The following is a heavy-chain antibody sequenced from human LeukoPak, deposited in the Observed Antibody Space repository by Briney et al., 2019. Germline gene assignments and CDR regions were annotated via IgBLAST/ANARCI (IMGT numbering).Heavy chain of an antibody. CDR2: ISGSGGST. D-gene: IGHD3-10*01. CDR1: GFTFSTYA. CDR3: AKDLTVMVRGVIPSFDY. J-gene: IGHJ4*02. V-gene: IGHV3-23*01. Sequence: GGSLRLSCAASGFTFSTYAMSWVRHAPGKGLEWVSAISGSGGSTNYADSVKGRFTVSRDNSKDTLSLQMNSLRADDTAVYYCAKDLTVMVRGVIPSFDYWGQGTLVTVSS.